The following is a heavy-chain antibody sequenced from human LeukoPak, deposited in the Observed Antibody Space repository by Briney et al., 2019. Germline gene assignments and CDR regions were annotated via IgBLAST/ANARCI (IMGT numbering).Heavy chain of an antibody. J-gene: IGHJ4*02. CDR3: ARVEIGYSSSWMYYFDY. D-gene: IGHD6-13*01. CDR2: IYYSGST. Sequence: SETLSLTCTLSGGSINSFYWSWIRQPPGKGLEWIGYIYYSGSTNYNPSLKSRVTISVDTSKNQFSLKLSSVTAADTAVYYCARVEIGYSSSWMYYFDYWGQGTLVTVSS. V-gene: IGHV4-59*01. CDR1: GGSINSFY.